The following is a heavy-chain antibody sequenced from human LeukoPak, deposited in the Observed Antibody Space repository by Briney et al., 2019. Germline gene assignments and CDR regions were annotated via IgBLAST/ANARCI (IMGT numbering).Heavy chain of an antibody. Sequence: GESLKISCKGSGSSFTSYWIGWVRQLPGKGLEWMGIIYPGDSDTRYSPSFQGQVTISADKSISTAYLQWSSLKASDTAMYYCARRYCSSTSCYEPDAYDIWGQGTMVSVSS. CDR1: GSSFTSYW. CDR2: IYPGDSDT. J-gene: IGHJ3*02. V-gene: IGHV5-51*01. D-gene: IGHD2-2*01. CDR3: ARRYCSSTSCYEPDAYDI.